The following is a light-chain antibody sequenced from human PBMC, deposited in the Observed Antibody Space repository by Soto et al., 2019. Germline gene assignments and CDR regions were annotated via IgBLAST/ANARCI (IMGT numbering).Light chain of an antibody. CDR1: QSISSW. J-gene: IGKJ1*01. V-gene: IGKV1-5*01. CDR2: DAS. Sequence: DIQMTQSPSTLSASVGDRVTITCRASQSISSWLAWYQQKPGKAPKLLIYDASSLESGVPSRFSGSGSGTKFPPTTSSLQPDDFATFYAQQYISSPPFGQGTRWKSN. CDR3: QQYISSPP.